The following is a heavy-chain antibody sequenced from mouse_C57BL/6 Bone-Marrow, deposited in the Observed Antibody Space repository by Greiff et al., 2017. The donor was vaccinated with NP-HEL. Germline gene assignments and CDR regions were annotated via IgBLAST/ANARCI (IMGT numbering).Heavy chain of an antibody. J-gene: IGHJ3*01. D-gene: IGHD1-1*01. Sequence: EVHLVESGGGLVKPGGSLKLSCAASGFTFSSYAMSWVRQTPEKRLEWVATISDGGSYTYYPDNVKGRFTISRDNAKNNLYLQMSHLKSEDTAMYYCARGYYGSSCFAYWGQGTLVTVSA. CDR1: GFTFSSYA. CDR3: ARGYYGSSCFAY. CDR2: ISDGGSYT. V-gene: IGHV5-4*01.